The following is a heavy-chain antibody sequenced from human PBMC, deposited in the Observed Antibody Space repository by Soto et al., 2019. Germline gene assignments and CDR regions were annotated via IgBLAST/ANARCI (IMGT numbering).Heavy chain of an antibody. Sequence: GGSLRLSCVASGFIFSNNGMHWVRQTPGKGLEWVSLMSYDGSKTFYADSVNGRFTISRDNSNNTLCLQMSKLRAEDTARYYCTSVWVADSDIEHRGQGTLVTVSS. J-gene: IGHJ4*02. D-gene: IGHD5-12*01. CDR3: TSVWVADSDIEH. CDR2: MSYDGSKT. V-gene: IGHV3-30*03. CDR1: GFIFSNNG.